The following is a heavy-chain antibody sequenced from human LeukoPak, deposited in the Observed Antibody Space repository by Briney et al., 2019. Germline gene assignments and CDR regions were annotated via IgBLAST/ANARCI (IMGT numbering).Heavy chain of an antibody. CDR1: GGTFSSYA. Sequence: SVKVSCKASGGTFSSYAISWVLQAPGQGLEWMGGIILIFGTANYAQKFQGRVTITADESTSTAYMELSSLRSEDTAVYYCAREGDCSSTSCPPFNWFDPWGQGTLVTVSS. J-gene: IGHJ5*02. V-gene: IGHV1-69*01. D-gene: IGHD2-2*01. CDR2: IILIFGTA. CDR3: AREGDCSSTSCPPFNWFDP.